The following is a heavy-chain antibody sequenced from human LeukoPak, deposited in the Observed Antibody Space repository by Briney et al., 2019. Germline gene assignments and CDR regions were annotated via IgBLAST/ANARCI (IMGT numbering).Heavy chain of an antibody. CDR3: AKNSNPGDY. Sequence: TGGSPRLSCAASGFTFSSYAMSWVRQAPGKGLEWVSAISGSGGSTYYADSVKGRFTISRDNSKNTLYLQMNSLRAEDTAVHYCAKNSNPGDYWGQGTLVTVSS. J-gene: IGHJ4*02. CDR1: GFTFSSYA. CDR2: ISGSGGST. V-gene: IGHV3-23*01. D-gene: IGHD3-22*01.